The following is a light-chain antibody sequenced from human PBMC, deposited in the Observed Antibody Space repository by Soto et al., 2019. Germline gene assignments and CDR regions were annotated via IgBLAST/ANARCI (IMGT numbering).Light chain of an antibody. CDR1: QTISSW. J-gene: IGKJ1*01. CDR2: KAS. Sequence: DIQMTQSPSTLSGSVGDRVTITCRASQTISSWLAWYQQKPGKAPKLLIYKASTLKSGVPSRCIGSGSGTAFTLTISSLQPDDFEAYYCHHYNSYSEAFGQGTKVELK. V-gene: IGKV1-5*03. CDR3: HHYNSYSEA.